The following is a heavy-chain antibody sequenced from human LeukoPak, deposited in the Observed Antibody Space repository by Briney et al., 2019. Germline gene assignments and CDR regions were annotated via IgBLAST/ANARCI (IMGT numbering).Heavy chain of an antibody. J-gene: IGHJ4*02. CDR1: GFTFSNAW. V-gene: IGHV3-15*01. CDR3: TTDKPTTRADKYYDFWSGYSQIYYFDY. Sequence: GGSLRLSCAASGFTFSNAWMSWVRQAPGKGLEWVGRIQSKTDGGTTDYAAPVKGRFTISRDDSKNTLYLQMNSLKAEDTAVYYCTTDKPTTRADKYYDFWSGYSQIYYFDYWGQGTLVTVSS. CDR2: IQSKTDGGTT. D-gene: IGHD3-3*01.